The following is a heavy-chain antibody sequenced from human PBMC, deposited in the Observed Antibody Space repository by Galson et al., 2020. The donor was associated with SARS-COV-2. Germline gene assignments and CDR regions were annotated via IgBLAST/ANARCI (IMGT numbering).Heavy chain of an antibody. D-gene: IGHD2-2*02. Sequence: GGSLRLSCAASGFTFSSYWMSWVRQAPGKGLEWVANIKQDGSEKYYVDSVKGRVTISRDNAKNSLYLQMNSLRAEDTAVYYCARDERYCSSTSCYTPFDYWGQGTLVTVSS. CDR2: IKQDGSEK. CDR1: GFTFSSYW. J-gene: IGHJ4*02. V-gene: IGHV3-7*01. CDR3: ARDERYCSSTSCYTPFDY.